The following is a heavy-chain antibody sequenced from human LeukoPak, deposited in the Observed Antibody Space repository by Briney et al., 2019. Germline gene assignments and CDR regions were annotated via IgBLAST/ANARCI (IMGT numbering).Heavy chain of an antibody. D-gene: IGHD1-7*01. V-gene: IGHV3-33*01. CDR3: LREVDWKYAFDY. CDR1: GFSFSTFV. Sequence: LPGSSLRLSCAGSGFSFSTFVMHWVRQAPGKGLEWVAVIRPDGSHISYVDPVKGRFTISRDNSNNMLYLQMNSLRAEDTALYYCLREVDWKYAFDYWGRGTLVTVSS. CDR2: IRPDGSHI. J-gene: IGHJ4*02.